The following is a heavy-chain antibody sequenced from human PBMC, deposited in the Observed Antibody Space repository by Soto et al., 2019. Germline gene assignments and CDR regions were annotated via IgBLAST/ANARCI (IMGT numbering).Heavy chain of an antibody. CDR3: VRGSSGWHGGSNY. CDR1: GFTFSSYW. Sequence: EVQLVESGGGLVQPGGSLRLSCAASGFTFSSYWMHWVRQAPGKGLVWVSRINSDGSTTSYADSVKGRFTISRDNAKNTLYLQMNSLRAEDTAVYYCVRGSSGWHGGSNYWGQGTLVTVSS. D-gene: IGHD6-19*01. J-gene: IGHJ4*02. V-gene: IGHV3-74*01. CDR2: INSDGSTT.